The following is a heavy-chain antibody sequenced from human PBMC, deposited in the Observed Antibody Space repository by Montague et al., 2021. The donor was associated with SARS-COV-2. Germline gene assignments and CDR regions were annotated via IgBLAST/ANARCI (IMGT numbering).Heavy chain of an antibody. V-gene: IGHV4-34*01. Sequence: SETLSLTCAVYSGSFSDYYWTWVRQPPGKGLEWIGEINHTGSASYNPSLKSRATLSKDTSKNQFSLRLQSLAAADTAVYYCARGQVTISGVLIFIPAAGPLDVWGQGTLVTVSS. CDR3: ARGQVTISGVLIFIPAAGPLDV. CDR1: SGSFSDYY. J-gene: IGHJ3*01. CDR2: INHTGSA. D-gene: IGHD3-3*01.